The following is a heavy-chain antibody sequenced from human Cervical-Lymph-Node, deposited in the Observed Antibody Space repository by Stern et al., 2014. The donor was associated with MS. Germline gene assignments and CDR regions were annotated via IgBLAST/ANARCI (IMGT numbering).Heavy chain of an antibody. Sequence: DQLVESGAEVKKPGASVKVSCKASGYTFTSYGISWVRQAPGQGLEWMGWISAYNGNTNYAQKLQGRVTMTTDTSTSTAYMELRSLRSDDTAVYYCARDRQRWLQDYYYYGMDVWGQGTTVTVSS. CDR3: ARDRQRWLQDYYYYGMDV. CDR2: ISAYNGNT. V-gene: IGHV1-18*04. CDR1: GYTFTSYG. J-gene: IGHJ6*02. D-gene: IGHD5-24*01.